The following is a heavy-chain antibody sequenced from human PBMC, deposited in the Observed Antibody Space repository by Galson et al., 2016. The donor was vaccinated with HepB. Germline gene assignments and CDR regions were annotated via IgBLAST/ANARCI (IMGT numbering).Heavy chain of an antibody. CDR2: MYCSGDT. Sequence: SEILSLTCTVSGGSISSVSYYWGWIRQSPGRGLEWIGSMYCSGDTYHNPSLKSRVSISVDTSKNQFSLKLSSVTAADTAVYYCATTLWFGESPNWFDPWGQGTLVTVSS. CDR3: ATTLWFGESPNWFDP. V-gene: IGHV4-39*01. CDR1: GGSISSVSYY. D-gene: IGHD3-10*01. J-gene: IGHJ5*02.